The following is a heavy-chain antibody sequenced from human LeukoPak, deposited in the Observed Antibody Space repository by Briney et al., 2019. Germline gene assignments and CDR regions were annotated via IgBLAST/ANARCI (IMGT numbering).Heavy chain of an antibody. CDR3: ARYLRAYCGGDCSTYYFDY. CDR1: GGSISSYY. Sequence: SETLSLTCTVSGGSISSYYWSWIRQPPGKGLEWIGYIYYSGSTNYNPSLKSRVTISVDTSKNQFSLKLSSVTAAVTAVYYCARYLRAYCGGDCSTYYFDYWGQGTLVTVSS. J-gene: IGHJ4*02. D-gene: IGHD2-21*02. V-gene: IGHV4-59*08. CDR2: IYYSGST.